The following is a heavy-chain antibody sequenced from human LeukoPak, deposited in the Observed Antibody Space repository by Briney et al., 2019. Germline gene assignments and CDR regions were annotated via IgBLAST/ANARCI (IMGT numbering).Heavy chain of an antibody. CDR1: GFTFSSYA. J-gene: IGHJ4*02. V-gene: IGHV3-30*04. D-gene: IGHD3-22*01. Sequence: GGSLRLSCAASGFTFSSYAMHWVRQAPGKGLEGVAVISYDGSNKYYADSVKGRFTISRDNSKNTLYLQMNSLRAEDTAVYYCARSMAGYYYDSSGPLDYWGQGTLVTVSS. CDR3: ARSMAGYYYDSSGPLDY. CDR2: ISYDGSNK.